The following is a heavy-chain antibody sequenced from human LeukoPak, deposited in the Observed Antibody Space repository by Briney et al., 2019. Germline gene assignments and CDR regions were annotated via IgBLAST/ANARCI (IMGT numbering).Heavy chain of an antibody. J-gene: IGHJ4*02. CDR1: GGSISSYY. CDR2: IYYTGST. CDR3: ARWGSIAVARFDY. V-gene: IGHV4-59*01. Sequence: SEAMSFTFTGTGGSISSYYWSWIRQPPGKGLEWIGYIYYTGSTNYNPSLTSRVNISVDTSKNQFSLNLTSVTAADTAVYYCARWGSIAVARFDYWGQGTLVTVSS. D-gene: IGHD6-6*01.